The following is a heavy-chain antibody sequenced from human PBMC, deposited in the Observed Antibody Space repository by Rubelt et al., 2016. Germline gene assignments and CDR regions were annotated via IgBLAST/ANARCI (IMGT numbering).Heavy chain of an antibody. J-gene: IGHJ4*02. CDR1: GDSFSRSTSS. V-gene: IGHV4-39*01. CDR3: ARHQRDRSSSPLHY. Sequence: QVQLQQWGAGLLKPSETLALTCTVSGDSFSRSTSSWGWIRQPPGKGLEWIGSIYYSGSTYYNPSLKSRVTISVATSKNQFSLKLSDVTAAEKVVYYCARHQRDRSSSPLHYWGQGTLVTVSS. CDR2: IYYSGST. D-gene: IGHD6-6*01.